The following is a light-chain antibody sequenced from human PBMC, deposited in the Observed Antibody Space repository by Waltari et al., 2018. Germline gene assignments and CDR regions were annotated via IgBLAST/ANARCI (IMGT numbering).Light chain of an antibody. CDR1: RSNIGNNA. CDR2: ADD. V-gene: IGLV1-36*01. CDR3: AAWDDSLKGVL. J-gene: IGLJ2*01. Sequence: QSVLTQTPSVSEAPRQRVTISCSGSRSNIGNNAVNWYQQVPGKAPKLLVFADDLLPSGVSYRFSCSKSGTSASLAISGLRSEDEGVYFCAAWDDSLKGVLFGGGTKLTVL.